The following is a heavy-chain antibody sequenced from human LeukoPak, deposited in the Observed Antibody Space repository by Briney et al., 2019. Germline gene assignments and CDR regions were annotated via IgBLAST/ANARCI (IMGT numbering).Heavy chain of an antibody. D-gene: IGHD4-17*01. Sequence: PGGSLRLSCAASGFSFSSYAMSWIRQAPGKGLEWRSAISGTTGTTFYADSVKGRFTISRDNSENTLFLQMNSLRAEDTAVYYCATKTSYGDRYFDYWGQGTLVTVSS. CDR3: ATKTSYGDRYFDY. J-gene: IGHJ4*02. CDR1: GFSFSSYA. CDR2: ISGTTGTT. V-gene: IGHV3-23*01.